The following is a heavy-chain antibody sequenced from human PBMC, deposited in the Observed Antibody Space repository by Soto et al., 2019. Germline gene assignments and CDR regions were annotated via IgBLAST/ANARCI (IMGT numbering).Heavy chain of an antibody. Sequence: EVQLLESGGGLVQPGGSVRLSCAASGFPFSSYAMSWVRQAPGKGLEWVSAISGNGAETSYAASVRGRFTISRDNSRDTLYLQMNRLRAEDTAIYYCAREDGVVGSSSAFDHWGLGTLVTVSS. V-gene: IGHV3-23*01. J-gene: IGHJ4*02. CDR1: GFPFSSYA. D-gene: IGHD1-26*01. CDR2: ISGNGAET. CDR3: AREDGVVGSSSAFDH.